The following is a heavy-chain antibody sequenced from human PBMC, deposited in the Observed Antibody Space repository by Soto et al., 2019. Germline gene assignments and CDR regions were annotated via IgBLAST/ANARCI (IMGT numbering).Heavy chain of an antibody. J-gene: IGHJ5*02. CDR2: IYYSGST. CDR3: ARDLTPTYDILNGYARGWFDP. CDR1: GGSISSGGYY. D-gene: IGHD3-9*01. V-gene: IGHV4-31*03. Sequence: SETLSLTCTFSGGSISSGGYYWSWIRQHPGKGLEWIGYIYYSGSTYYNPSLKSRVTISVDTSKNQFSLKLSSVTAADTAVYYCARDLTPTYDILNGYARGWFDPWGQGTLVTVSS.